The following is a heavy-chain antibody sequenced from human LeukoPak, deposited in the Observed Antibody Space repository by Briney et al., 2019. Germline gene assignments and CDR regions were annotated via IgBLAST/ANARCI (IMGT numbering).Heavy chain of an antibody. CDR1: GGSISSSSYY. V-gene: IGHV4-39*07. D-gene: IGHD6-13*01. CDR3: VSKTPEYYYYYYMDV. CDR2: IYYSGST. Sequence: SETLSLTCTVSGGSISSSSYYWGWIRQPPGKGLEWIGSIYYSGSTYYNPSLKSRVTISVDTSKNQFSLKLSSVTAADTAVYYCVSKTPEYYYYYYMDVWGKGTTVTVSS. J-gene: IGHJ6*03.